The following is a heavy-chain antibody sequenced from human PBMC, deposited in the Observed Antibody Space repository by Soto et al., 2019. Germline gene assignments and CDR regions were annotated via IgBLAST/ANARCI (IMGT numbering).Heavy chain of an antibody. Sequence: ASVKVSCKASGYTFTSYDINWVRQATGQGLEWMGWMNPNSGNTGYAQKFQCRVTMTRNTSISTAYMELSSLRSEDTAVYYCARGDCSSTSCPLQNWFDPWGQGTLVTVSS. CDR3: ARGDCSSTSCPLQNWFDP. CDR1: GYTFTSYD. D-gene: IGHD2-2*01. J-gene: IGHJ5*02. CDR2: MNPNSGNT. V-gene: IGHV1-8*01.